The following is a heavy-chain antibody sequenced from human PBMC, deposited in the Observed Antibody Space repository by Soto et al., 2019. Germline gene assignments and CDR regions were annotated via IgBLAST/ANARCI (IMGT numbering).Heavy chain of an antibody. CDR1: GGSISSSSYY. Sequence: PSETLSLTCTVSGGSISSSSYYWGWIRQPPGKGLEWIGSIYYSGGTYYNPSLKSRVTISVDTSKNQFSLKLSSVTAADTAVYYCARQDCGGDCCLDYWGQGTLVTVSS. J-gene: IGHJ4*02. V-gene: IGHV4-39*01. D-gene: IGHD2-21*02. CDR2: IYYSGGT. CDR3: ARQDCGGDCCLDY.